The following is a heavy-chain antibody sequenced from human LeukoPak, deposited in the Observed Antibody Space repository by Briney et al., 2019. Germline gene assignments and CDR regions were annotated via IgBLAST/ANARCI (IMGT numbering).Heavy chain of an antibody. D-gene: IGHD5-12*01. Sequence: GGSLRLTCAASGFTFSSYSMNWVRQAPGKGLEWVSSINSSSSYIYYADSVKGRFTISRDNAKNSLYLQMNSLRAEDTAVYYCARDLRGYSGYDYPGYYFDYWGQGTLVTVSS. CDR2: INSSSSYI. CDR1: GFTFSSYS. J-gene: IGHJ4*02. CDR3: ARDLRGYSGYDYPGYYFDY. V-gene: IGHV3-21*01.